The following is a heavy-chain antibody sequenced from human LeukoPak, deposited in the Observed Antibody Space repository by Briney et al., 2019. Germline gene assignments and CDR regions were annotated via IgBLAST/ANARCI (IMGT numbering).Heavy chain of an antibody. CDR1: GFTFISYS. D-gene: IGHD4-17*01. Sequence: TGGSLRLSCAASGFTFISYSMNWVRQAPGKGLEWVSPISNSSPNIYYAVSVKGRFTISRDSAKDSLFLQMNSLRAEDTAVYYCAAEAYGDYVRISNDFSSEDAFDIWGQGTMVTVSS. V-gene: IGHV3-21*04. CDR2: ISNSSPNI. J-gene: IGHJ3*02. CDR3: AAEAYGDYVRISNDFSSEDAFDI.